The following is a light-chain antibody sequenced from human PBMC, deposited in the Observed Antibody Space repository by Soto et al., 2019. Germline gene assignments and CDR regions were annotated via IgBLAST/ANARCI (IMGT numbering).Light chain of an antibody. J-gene: IGKJ3*01. CDR2: DAS. CDR1: QDISNY. CDR3: QQYDNLLT. V-gene: IGKV1-33*01. Sequence: DIQITQSPSSLSASVGDRGTITCQASQDISNYLNWYQQKPGKAPKLLIYDASNLETGVPSRFSGSGSGTDFTFTISSLQPADIETYYCQQYDNLLTFVPGTKVDIK.